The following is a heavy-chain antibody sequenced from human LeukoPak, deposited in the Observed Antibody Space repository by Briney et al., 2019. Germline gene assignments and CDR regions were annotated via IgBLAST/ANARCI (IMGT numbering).Heavy chain of an antibody. V-gene: IGHV4-34*01. Sequence: SETLSLTCAVYGGSFSGYYWSWIRQPPGKGLEWIGEINHSGSTNYNPSLKSRVTISVDTSKNHFSLKLSSVTAADTAVYYCASLQYSSGWYGYWGQGTLVTVSS. CDR3: ASLQYSSGWYGY. D-gene: IGHD6-19*01. CDR1: GGSFSGYY. J-gene: IGHJ4*02. CDR2: INHSGST.